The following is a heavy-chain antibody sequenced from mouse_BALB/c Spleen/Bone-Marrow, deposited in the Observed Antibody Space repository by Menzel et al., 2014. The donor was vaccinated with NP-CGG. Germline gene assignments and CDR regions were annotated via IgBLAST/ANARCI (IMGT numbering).Heavy chain of an antibody. CDR3: ARGYGNLAMDY. CDR1: GFSLTSYG. V-gene: IGHV2-9*02. J-gene: IGHJ4*01. Sequence: VMLVESGPGLVAPSQSLSIPCTVSGFSLTSYGVHWVRQPPGKGLEWLGVIWAGGSTNYNSALMSRLSISKDKSKSQVFLKMNSLQTDDTAMYYCARGYGNLAMDYWGQGTSVTVSS. CDR2: IWAGGST. D-gene: IGHD2-1*01.